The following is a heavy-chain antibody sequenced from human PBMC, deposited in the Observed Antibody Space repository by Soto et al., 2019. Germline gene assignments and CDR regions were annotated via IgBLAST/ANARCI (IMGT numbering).Heavy chain of an antibody. J-gene: IGHJ6*02. D-gene: IGHD4-4*01. V-gene: IGHV1-18*04. CDR2: VRPYNDT. CDR3: SRDRSSHYPDYSYYGMDV. CDR1: GYTFPYYG. Sequence: QVQLVQSGAEVKRPGASVKVSCRASGYTFPYYGITWVRQAPGQGLEWMGWVRPYNDTKYGQRFQGRVTLTTDRSTSTAYMDLRSLKSDDTAVYYGSRDRSSHYPDYSYYGMDVWGQGPTVTVSS.